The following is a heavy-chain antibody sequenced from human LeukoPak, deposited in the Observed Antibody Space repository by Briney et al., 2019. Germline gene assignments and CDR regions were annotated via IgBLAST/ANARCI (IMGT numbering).Heavy chain of an antibody. V-gene: IGHV4-61*02. Sequence: SETLSLTCTVSGGSISSGSYYWSWIRQPAGKGLEWIGRIYTSGSTNYNPSLKSRVTISVDTSKNQFSLNLSSVTAADTAVYYCARSRYGYPLDYWGQGTLVTVSS. CDR3: ARSRYGYPLDY. J-gene: IGHJ4*02. D-gene: IGHD5-24*01. CDR1: GGSISSGSYY. CDR2: IYTSGST.